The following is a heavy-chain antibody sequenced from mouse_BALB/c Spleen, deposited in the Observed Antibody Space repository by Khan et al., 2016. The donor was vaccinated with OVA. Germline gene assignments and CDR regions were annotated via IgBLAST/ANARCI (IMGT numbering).Heavy chain of an antibody. V-gene: IGHV1-4*01. J-gene: IGHJ2*01. CDR2: INPSSGYT. CDR3: ARTHER. Sequence: QAQPKQFGAELARPGASVKMSCKASSYTFTSYTMHWVKQRTGQGLEWIGYINPSSGYTKYNQKFKDKATLTADKSSSTAYMQLSSLTSEDTAVYYCARTHERWGQGTTLTVSS. CDR1: SYTFTSYT.